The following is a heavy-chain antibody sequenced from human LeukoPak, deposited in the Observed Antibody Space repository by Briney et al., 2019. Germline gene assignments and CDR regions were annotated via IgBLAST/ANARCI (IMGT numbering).Heavy chain of an antibody. CDR3: ATDQRWELPLNY. J-gene: IGHJ4*02. Sequence: PGGSLRLSCAASGFIFSSYAMSWVRQAPGKGLEWVSAISGSGGSTYYADSVKGRFTISRDNSKNTLYLQMNSLRAEDTAVYYCATDQRWELPLNYWGQGTLVTVSS. V-gene: IGHV3-23*01. D-gene: IGHD1-26*01. CDR1: GFIFSSYA. CDR2: ISGSGGST.